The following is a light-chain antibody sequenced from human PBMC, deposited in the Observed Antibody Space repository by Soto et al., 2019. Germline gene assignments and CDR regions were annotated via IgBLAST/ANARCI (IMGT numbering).Light chain of an antibody. V-gene: IGKV3-11*01. Sequence: EIVLTQSPATLSLSPGERATLSCRTSQTIRGLLNWYQQRPDQAPRLLIYDTSNRATDIPARFSGSGSGTDFILTISSLDPEDFAVYYCQQYGSSGTFGQGTKVEIK. CDR3: QQYGSSGT. CDR1: QTIRGL. J-gene: IGKJ1*01. CDR2: DTS.